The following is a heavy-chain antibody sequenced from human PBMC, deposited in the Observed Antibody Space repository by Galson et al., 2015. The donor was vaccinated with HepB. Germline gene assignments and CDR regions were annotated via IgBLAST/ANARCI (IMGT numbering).Heavy chain of an antibody. Sequence: SLRLSCAASGFTVSSNYMSWVRQAPGKGLEWVSVIYSGGSTYYADSVKGRFTISRDNSKNTLYLQMNSLRAEDTAVYYCAKDYYYDSSGYTDAFDIWGQGTMVTVSS. J-gene: IGHJ3*02. CDR1: GFTVSSNY. CDR2: IYSGGST. V-gene: IGHV3-53*01. CDR3: AKDYYYDSSGYTDAFDI. D-gene: IGHD3-22*01.